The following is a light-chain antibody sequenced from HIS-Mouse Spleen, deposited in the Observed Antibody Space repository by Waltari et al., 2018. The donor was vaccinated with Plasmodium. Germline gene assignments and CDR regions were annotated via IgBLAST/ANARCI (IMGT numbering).Light chain of an antibody. V-gene: IGLV3-10*01. CDR3: YSTDSSGNHRV. CDR1: ALPKKY. CDR2: EDS. Sequence: SYELTQPPSVSVSPGQTARITCSGDALPKKYAYWYQQKSGQAPVLVIYEDSKRPSGIPERVSGYSSGKMATLTISGAQVEDEADYDCYSTDSSGNHRVFGGGTKLTVL. J-gene: IGLJ3*02.